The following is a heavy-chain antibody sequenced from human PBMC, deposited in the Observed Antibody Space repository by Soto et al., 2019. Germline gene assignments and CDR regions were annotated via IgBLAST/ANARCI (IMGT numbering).Heavy chain of an antibody. J-gene: IGHJ6*02. CDR1: GYTLTELS. D-gene: IGHD2-2*01. CDR3: ATDGRYCISTSCPAPSYYGMDV. V-gene: IGHV1-24*01. CDR2: FDPEDGET. Sequence: GASVKVSCKVSGYTLTELSMHWVRQAPGKGLEWMGGFDPEDGETIYAQEFQGRVTMTEDTSTDTAYMELSSLRSEDTAVYYCATDGRYCISTSCPAPSYYGMDVWGQGTTVTVSS.